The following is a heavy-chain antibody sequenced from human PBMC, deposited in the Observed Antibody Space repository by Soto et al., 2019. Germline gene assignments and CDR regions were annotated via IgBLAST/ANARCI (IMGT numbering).Heavy chain of an antibody. D-gene: IGHD3-10*01. J-gene: IGHJ1*01. Sequence: QVQLVQSGAEVKKPGSSVKVSCKASGGTFSSYAISWVRQAPGQGLEWMGGIVPIFGTANYALKFQGRVTITADESTRTAYMELSSLRSEDTSVYYCARGRDMVRGVITWLNFQRWGQGTLVTVSP. V-gene: IGHV1-69*01. CDR2: IVPIFGTA. CDR1: GGTFSSYA. CDR3: ARGRDMVRGVITWLNFQR.